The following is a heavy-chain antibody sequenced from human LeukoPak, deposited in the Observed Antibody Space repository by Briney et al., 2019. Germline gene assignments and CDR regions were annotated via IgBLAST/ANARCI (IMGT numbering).Heavy chain of an antibody. J-gene: IGHJ4*02. Sequence: GGSLRLSCAASGFTFSTYEMNWVRQAPGKGLEWVSYISSSDSTIYYTDSVKGRFTISRDNAKNSLFLQMNSLRAEDTAVYYCARGSTQYSSGWYGLDYWGQGTLVTVSS. CDR2: ISSSDSTI. V-gene: IGHV3-48*03. CDR1: GFTFSTYE. D-gene: IGHD6-19*01. CDR3: ARGSTQYSSGWYGLDY.